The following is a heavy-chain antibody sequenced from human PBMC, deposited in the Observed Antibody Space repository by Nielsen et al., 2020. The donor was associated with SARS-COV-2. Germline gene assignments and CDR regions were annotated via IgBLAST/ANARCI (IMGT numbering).Heavy chain of an antibody. Sequence: GESLKISCAASGFTFSSYSMNWVRQAPGKGLEWVSSISSSSSYIYYADSVKGRFTISRDNAKNSLYLQMNSLRAEDTAVYYCARDIQLLGMDVWGQGTTVTVSS. V-gene: IGHV3-21*01. J-gene: IGHJ6*02. CDR1: GFTFSSYS. CDR2: ISSSSSYI. CDR3: ARDIQLLGMDV. D-gene: IGHD5-18*01.